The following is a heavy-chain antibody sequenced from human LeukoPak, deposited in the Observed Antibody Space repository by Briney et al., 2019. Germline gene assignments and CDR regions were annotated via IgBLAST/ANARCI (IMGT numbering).Heavy chain of an antibody. CDR1: GFTFSSYE. V-gene: IGHV3-48*03. CDR2: ISSSGSTT. D-gene: IGHD3-22*01. CDR3: AGDNYDSSGYYFD. J-gene: IGHJ4*02. Sequence: PGGSLRLSCAASGFTFSSYEMNWVRQAPGKGLEWVSYISSSGSTTHYADSVKGRFTISRDNAKKSLYLQMNSLRAEDTAVYYCAGDNYDSSGYYFDWGQGTLVTVSS.